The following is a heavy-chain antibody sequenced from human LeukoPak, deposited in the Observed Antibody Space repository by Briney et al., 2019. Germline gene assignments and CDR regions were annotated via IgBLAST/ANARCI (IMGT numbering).Heavy chain of an antibody. V-gene: IGHV4-59*01. D-gene: IGHD5-12*01. Sequence: SETLSLTCTVSGGSFSRYYWSWIRQPPGKGLEWIGNIHYSGSTNYNPSLKSRVTISIDTSKNQFSLRLSSVTSVDTAVYYCARVSGATITTYYGMDAWGQGTTVTVS. CDR2: IHYSGST. CDR1: GGSFSRYY. CDR3: ARVSGATITTYYGMDA. J-gene: IGHJ6*02.